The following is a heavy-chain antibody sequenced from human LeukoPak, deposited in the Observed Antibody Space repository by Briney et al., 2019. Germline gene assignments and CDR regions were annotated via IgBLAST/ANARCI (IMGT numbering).Heavy chain of an antibody. CDR1: GFTFSSYW. J-gene: IGHJ4*02. CDR3: ARDDYDYVWGSYRYPEY. V-gene: IGHV3-7*01. Sequence: GGSLRLSCAASGFTFSSYWMSWVRQAPGKGLEWVANIKQDGSEKYYVDSVKGRFTISRDNAKNSLYLQMNSLRAEDTAVYYCARDDYDYVWGSYRYPEYWGQGTLVTVSS. D-gene: IGHD3-16*02. CDR2: IKQDGSEK.